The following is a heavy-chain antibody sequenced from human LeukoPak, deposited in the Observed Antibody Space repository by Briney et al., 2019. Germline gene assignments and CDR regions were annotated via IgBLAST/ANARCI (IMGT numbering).Heavy chain of an antibody. D-gene: IGHD5-24*01. J-gene: IGHJ4*02. CDR2: IYYSGST. CDR3: ARDPGRDGYRIKGFNDY. Sequence: SETLSLTCTVSGGSISSSSYYWGWIRQPPGKGLEWIGSIYYSGSTYYNPSLKSRVTISVDTSKNQFSLKLSSVTAADTAVYYCARDPGRDGYRIKGFNDYWGQGTLVTVSS. CDR1: GGSISSSSYY. V-gene: IGHV4-39*07.